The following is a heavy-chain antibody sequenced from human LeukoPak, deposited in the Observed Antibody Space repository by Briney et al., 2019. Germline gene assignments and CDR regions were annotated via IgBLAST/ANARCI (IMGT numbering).Heavy chain of an antibody. J-gene: IGHJ5*02. D-gene: IGHD1-7*01. CDR1: GYTFTSYG. CDR2: ISAYNGNT. Sequence: GASVKVSCKASGYTFTSYGISWLRQAPGQGLKWMGWISAYNGNTNYAQKLQGRVTMTTDTSTSTAYMDLRSLRSDDTAVYYCARGRLSTGTMFDPWGQGTLVTVSS. V-gene: IGHV1-18*01. CDR3: ARGRLSTGTMFDP.